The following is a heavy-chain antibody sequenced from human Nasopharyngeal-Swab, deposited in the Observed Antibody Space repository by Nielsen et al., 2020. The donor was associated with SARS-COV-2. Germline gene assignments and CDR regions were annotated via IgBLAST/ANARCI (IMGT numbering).Heavy chain of an antibody. Sequence: SLKISCAASGFTFDDYAMHWVRQAPGKGLEWVSGISWNSGSIGYADSVKGRFTISRDNAKNSLYLQMNSPRAEDTALYYCAKAITMVRGVTYGMDVWGQGTTVTVSS. CDR3: AKAITMVRGVTYGMDV. V-gene: IGHV3-9*01. CDR1: GFTFDDYA. CDR2: ISWNSGSI. J-gene: IGHJ6*02. D-gene: IGHD3-10*01.